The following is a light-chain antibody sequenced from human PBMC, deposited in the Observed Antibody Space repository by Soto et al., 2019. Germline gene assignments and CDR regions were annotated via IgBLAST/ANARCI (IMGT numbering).Light chain of an antibody. Sequence: QSALTQPPSASGSPGQSVTISCTGTSSDIGAYNYVSWYQRHPGKVPKLMIYEVSKRPSGVPDRFSASKSGNTASLTVSGLQAEDEADYYCSSHGGANNFYVFGTGTKVTVL. CDR2: EVS. V-gene: IGLV2-8*01. CDR3: SSHGGANNFYV. CDR1: SSDIGAYNY. J-gene: IGLJ1*01.